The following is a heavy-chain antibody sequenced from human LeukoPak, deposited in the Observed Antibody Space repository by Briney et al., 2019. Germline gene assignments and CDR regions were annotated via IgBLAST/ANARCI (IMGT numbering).Heavy chain of an antibody. CDR1: GASVSSSH. CDR3: SEGYFEPFDH. J-gene: IGHJ4*02. Sequence: PSETLSLTRVVSGASVSSSHWNWIRQLPGKGLEWIGCLSYTGKTDYNPSLTSRVTISLDTSKNQVSLKVRPVTAADTAIYYCSEGYFEPFDHWGQGTLVTVSS. D-gene: IGHD3-22*01. V-gene: IGHV4-59*02. CDR2: LSYTGKT.